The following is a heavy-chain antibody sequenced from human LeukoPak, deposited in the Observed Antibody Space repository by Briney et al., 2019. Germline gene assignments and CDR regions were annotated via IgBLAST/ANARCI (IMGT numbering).Heavy chain of an antibody. CDR3: HPLSYVSN. Sequence: PGGSLRLSCAVSGFTFVSRLMHRVRQAPAKGLVWVALIKYDGTTNYADSARGTFTASRDDAKNTVYLQMSSLSADDTAVYYCHPLSYVSNWGQGTLVTVSA. CDR2: IKYDGTT. CDR1: GFTFVSRL. V-gene: IGHV3-74*01. D-gene: IGHD3-22*01. J-gene: IGHJ4*02.